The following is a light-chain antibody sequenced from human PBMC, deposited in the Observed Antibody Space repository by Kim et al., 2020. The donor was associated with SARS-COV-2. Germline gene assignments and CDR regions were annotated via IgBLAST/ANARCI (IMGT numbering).Light chain of an antibody. V-gene: IGLV2-14*03. CDR3: TSYTRSDTWV. CDR2: DVS. CDR1: NNDVGGYNY. Sequence: QSALTQPASVSGSPGQSITISCTGTNNDVGGYNYVSWYQQHPGKAPKFMIYDVSKRSSGVSNRFSGSKSGNTASLTISGLQAEDEADYYCTSYTRSDTWVFGGGTQLTVL. J-gene: IGLJ3*02.